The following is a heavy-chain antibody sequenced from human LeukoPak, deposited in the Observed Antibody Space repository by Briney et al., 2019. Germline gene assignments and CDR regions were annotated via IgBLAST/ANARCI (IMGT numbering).Heavy chain of an antibody. CDR2: FDPEDGET. CDR1: GYTLTELS. D-gene: IGHD2-15*01. V-gene: IGHV1-24*01. J-gene: IGHJ5*02. Sequence: ASVKVSCKVSGYTLTELSMHWVRQAPGKGLEWRGGFDPEDGETIYAQKFQGRVTMTEDTSTETAYIELSSLRSEDTAVYYCATVSLGHCSGGSCYAWFDPWGQGTLVTVSS. CDR3: ATVSLGHCSGGSCYAWFDP.